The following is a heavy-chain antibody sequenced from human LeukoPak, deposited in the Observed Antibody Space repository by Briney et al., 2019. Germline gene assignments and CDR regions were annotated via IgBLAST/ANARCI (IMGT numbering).Heavy chain of an antibody. V-gene: IGHV1-69*04. D-gene: IGHD2-15*01. Sequence: SVKVSCKASGGTFSSYAISWVRQAPGQGLEWMGRIIPIFGIANYAQKFQGRVTITADKSTSTASMELSSLRSEDTAVYYCASPYCSGGSCPYYYGMDVWGQGTTVTVSS. CDR2: IIPIFGIA. CDR1: GGTFSSYA. CDR3: ASPYCSGGSCPYYYGMDV. J-gene: IGHJ6*02.